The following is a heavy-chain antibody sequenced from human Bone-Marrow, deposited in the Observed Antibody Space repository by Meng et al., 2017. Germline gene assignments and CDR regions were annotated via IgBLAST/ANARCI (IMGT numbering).Heavy chain of an antibody. V-gene: IGHV4-61*01. D-gene: IGHD3-22*01. Sequence: SETLSLTCTVSGGSVSSCSYYWSWIRQPPGKGLEWIGEIYHSGSTNYNPSLKSRVTISVDKSKNQFSLKLSSVTAADTAVYYCARFTYYYDSSGYYSDWGQGTLVTVSS. CDR2: IYHSGST. CDR3: ARFTYYYDSSGYYSD. CDR1: GGSVSSCSYY. J-gene: IGHJ4*02.